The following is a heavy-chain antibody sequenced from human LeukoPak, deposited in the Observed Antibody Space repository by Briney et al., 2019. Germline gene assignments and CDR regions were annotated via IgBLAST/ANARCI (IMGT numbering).Heavy chain of an antibody. V-gene: IGHV3-7*01. Sequence: PGGSLRLSCAASGFTFSSYWMSWVRQAPGKGREGVANIKQDGSEKYYVDSVKGRFTISRDNAKNSLYLQMNSLRAEDTAVYYCARDWVTTSYNWFDPWGQGNLVTVSS. CDR2: IKQDGSEK. CDR1: GFTFSSYW. CDR3: ARDWVTTSYNWFDP. D-gene: IGHD4-17*01. J-gene: IGHJ5*02.